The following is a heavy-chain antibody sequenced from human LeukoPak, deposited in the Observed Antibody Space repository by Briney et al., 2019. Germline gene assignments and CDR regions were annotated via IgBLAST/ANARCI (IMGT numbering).Heavy chain of an antibody. V-gene: IGHV3-15*01. J-gene: IGHJ4*02. CDR1: GFTFSNAR. CDR2: IKSKTDGGTT. Sequence: PGGSLRLSCAASGFTFSNARMSWVRQAPGKGLEWVGRIKSKTDGGTTDYAAPVKGRFTISRDDSKNTLHLQMNSLKTEDTAVYYCTPQGGSWYPFDYWGQGTLVTVSS. D-gene: IGHD6-13*01. CDR3: TPQGGSWYPFDY.